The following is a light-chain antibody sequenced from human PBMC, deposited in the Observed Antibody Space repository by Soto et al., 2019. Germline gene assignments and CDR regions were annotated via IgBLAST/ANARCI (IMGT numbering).Light chain of an antibody. Sequence: QSVLTQPASVSGSPGQSITISCTGTSSDVGGYNYVSWYQQHPGKAPKLMIYDVSNRPSGASNRFSGSKSGNTASLTSSGLQAEDEADYYCTSYTSSSTILFGGGTKLTVL. V-gene: IGLV2-14*01. CDR1: SSDVGGYNY. J-gene: IGLJ2*01. CDR3: TSYTSSSTIL. CDR2: DVS.